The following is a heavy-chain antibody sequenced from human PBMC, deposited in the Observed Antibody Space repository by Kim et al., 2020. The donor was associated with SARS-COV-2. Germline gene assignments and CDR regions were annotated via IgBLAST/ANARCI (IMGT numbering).Heavy chain of an antibody. J-gene: IGHJ5*02. CDR3: ARGGGSITGTHRGDWFDP. V-gene: IGHV3-30-3*01. Sequence: GGSLRLSCAASGFTFSSYAMHWVRQAPGKGLEWVAVISYDGSNKYYADSVKGRFTISRDNSKNTLYLQMNSLRAEDTAVYYCARGGGSITGTHRGDWFDPWGQGTLVTVSS. D-gene: IGHD1-20*01. CDR2: ISYDGSNK. CDR1: GFTFSSYA.